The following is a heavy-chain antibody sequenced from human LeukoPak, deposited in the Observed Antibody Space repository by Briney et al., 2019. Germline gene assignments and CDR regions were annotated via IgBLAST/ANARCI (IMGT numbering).Heavy chain of an antibody. J-gene: IGHJ4*02. D-gene: IGHD5-18*01. CDR1: GGTFSSYA. CDR3: ARDYGPSPVDTGPRAVHFDY. CDR2: IVPILGIA. Sequence: SVKVSCKVSGGTFSSYAISWVRQAPGQGLEWMGRIVPILGIANYAQKFQGRVTITADKSTSTAYMELSSLRSEDTAVYYCARDYGPSPVDTGPRAVHFDYWGQGTLVTVSS. V-gene: IGHV1-69*04.